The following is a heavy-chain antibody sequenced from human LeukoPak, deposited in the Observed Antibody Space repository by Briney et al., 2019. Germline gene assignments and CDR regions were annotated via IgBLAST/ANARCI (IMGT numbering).Heavy chain of an antibody. CDR1: GGSFSGYY. D-gene: IGHD1-26*01. J-gene: IGHJ3*02. CDR2: IRYDGSNK. Sequence: PSETLPLTCAVYGGSFSGYYWSWIRQPPGKGLEWVAFIRYDGSNKYYADSVKGRFTISRDNSKNTLYLQMNSLRAEDTAVYYCAKGAAWELLQLTIADAFDIWGQGTMVTVSS. V-gene: IGHV3-30*02. CDR3: AKGAAWELLQLTIADAFDI.